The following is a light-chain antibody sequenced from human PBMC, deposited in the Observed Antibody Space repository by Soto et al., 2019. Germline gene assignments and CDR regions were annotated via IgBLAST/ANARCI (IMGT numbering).Light chain of an antibody. CDR2: AAS. CDR1: QNIRNY. J-gene: IGKJ1*01. CDR3: QQSYSSPWT. Sequence: DIQMTQSPSSLSASVRDSVTITCRASQNIRNYLNWYQQKPGRAPKLLIYAASSLQSGVPSRFSGGGSGTDFTLTITSLQPEDFATYYCQQSYSSPWTFGQGTKVEIK. V-gene: IGKV1-39*01.